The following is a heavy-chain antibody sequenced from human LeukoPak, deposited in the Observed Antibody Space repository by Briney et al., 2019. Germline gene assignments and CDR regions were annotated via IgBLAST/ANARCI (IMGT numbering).Heavy chain of an antibody. J-gene: IGHJ5*02. D-gene: IGHD3-22*01. V-gene: IGHV4-59*01. CDR1: GGSISSYY. CDR2: IYYSGST. CDR3: ARDGSSGYPLNP. Sequence: SETLSLTCTVSGGSISSYYWSWIRQPPGKGLEWIGYIYYSGSTNYNPSLKSRVTISVDTSKNQFSLKLSSVTAADTALYYCARDGSSGYPLNPWGQGTLVTVSS.